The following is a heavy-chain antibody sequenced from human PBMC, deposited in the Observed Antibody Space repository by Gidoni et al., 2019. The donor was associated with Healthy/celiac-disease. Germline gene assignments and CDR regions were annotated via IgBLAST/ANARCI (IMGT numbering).Heavy chain of an antibody. Sequence: QLQLQEPGPGLVQPSETLSLTRTGPGGSLSSSSYYRGWIRQPPGKGLEWIGSIYYSGSTYYNPSLKSRVTISVDTSKNQFSLKLSSVTAADTAVYYCARANGYYYDSSGYSTYFDYWGQGTLVTVSS. CDR2: IYYSGST. CDR3: ARANGYYYDSSGYSTYFDY. CDR1: GGSLSSSSYY. V-gene: IGHV4-39*07. D-gene: IGHD3-22*01. J-gene: IGHJ4*02.